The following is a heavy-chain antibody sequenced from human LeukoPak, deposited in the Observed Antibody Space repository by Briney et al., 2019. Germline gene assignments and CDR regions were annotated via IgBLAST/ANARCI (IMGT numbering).Heavy chain of an antibody. J-gene: IGHJ5*02. Sequence: ASVKVSCKASGYTFTSYGISWVRQAPGQRLEWMGWVSAYNGNTNYAQKLQGRVTMTTDTSTSTAYMELRSLRSDDTAVYYCARDSSGWSTNWFDPWGQGTLVTVSS. CDR2: VSAYNGNT. D-gene: IGHD6-19*01. V-gene: IGHV1-18*01. CDR3: ARDSSGWSTNWFDP. CDR1: GYTFTSYG.